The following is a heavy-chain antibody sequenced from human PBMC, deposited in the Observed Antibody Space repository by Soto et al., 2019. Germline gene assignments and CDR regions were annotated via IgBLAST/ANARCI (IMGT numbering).Heavy chain of an antibody. J-gene: IGHJ4*02. CDR3: AKRGPYSSGWYSPIFDY. CDR1: GFIFSDYA. D-gene: IGHD6-13*01. Sequence: SLRLSCAASGFIFSDYAMSWVRQAPGKGLEWVSVISESGGSTHYADSVRGRFTVSRDNSKNSLSLRMNSLRDEDTAVYFCAKRGPYSSGWYSPIFDYWGQGALVTVSS. CDR2: ISESGGST. V-gene: IGHV3-23*01.